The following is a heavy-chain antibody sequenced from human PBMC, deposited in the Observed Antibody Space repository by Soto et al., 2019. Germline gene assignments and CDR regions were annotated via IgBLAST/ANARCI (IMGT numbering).Heavy chain of an antibody. CDR2: VYHSGSA. V-gene: IGHV4-4*01. J-gene: IGHJ5*02. CDR3: ARIAVVPSALDP. Sequence: LSLTCDVSGVSISSSHWWCWLRQPPGKGLEWIGEVYHSGSANYNPSLKSRVSMSVDKSKNQFSLRLTSVTAADTALYFCARIAVVPSALDPWGQGTLVTVSS. CDR1: GVSISSSHW. D-gene: IGHD2-2*01.